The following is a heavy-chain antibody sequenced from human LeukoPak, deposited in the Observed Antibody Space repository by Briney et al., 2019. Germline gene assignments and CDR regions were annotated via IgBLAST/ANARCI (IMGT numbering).Heavy chain of an antibody. CDR1: GFTFSSYA. J-gene: IGHJ4*02. CDR3: AKDQSSGWPNYFDY. V-gene: IGHV3-23*01. D-gene: IGHD6-19*01. CDR2: ISGSGGST. Sequence: GGSLRLSCAASGFTFSSYAMSWVRQAPGKGLQWVSAISGSGGSTYYSDSVKGRFTISRDNSKSMLYLQMNSLRAEDTALYYCAKDQSSGWPNYFDYWGQGTLVTVSS.